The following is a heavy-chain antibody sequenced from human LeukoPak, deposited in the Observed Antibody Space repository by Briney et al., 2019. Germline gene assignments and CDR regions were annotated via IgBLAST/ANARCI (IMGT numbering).Heavy chain of an antibody. J-gene: IGHJ4*02. CDR3: AKSASSWYYFDY. V-gene: IGHV3-53*01. CDR2: IYSGST. Sequence: GGSLRLSCTVSGFTVSSNSMSWVRQAPGKGLEWVSFIYSGSTHYSDSVKGRFTISRDNSKNTLYLQMNSLRAEDTAVYYCAKSASSWYYFDYWGQGTLVTVSS. CDR1: GFTVSSNS. D-gene: IGHD6-13*01.